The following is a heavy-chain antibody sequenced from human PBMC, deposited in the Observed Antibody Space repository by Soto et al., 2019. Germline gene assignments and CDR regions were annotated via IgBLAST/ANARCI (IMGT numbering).Heavy chain of an antibody. CDR2: FDPEDGET. V-gene: IGHV1-24*01. CDR3: ATYQEYSSSSDYYYMDV. CDR1: GYTLTELS. J-gene: IGHJ6*03. D-gene: IGHD6-6*01. Sequence: GASVKVSCKVSGYTLTELSMHWVRQAPGKGLEWMGGFDPEDGETIYAQKFQGRVTMTEDTSTDTAYMELSSLRSEDTAVYYCATYQEYSSSSDYYYMDVWGKGTTVTVSS.